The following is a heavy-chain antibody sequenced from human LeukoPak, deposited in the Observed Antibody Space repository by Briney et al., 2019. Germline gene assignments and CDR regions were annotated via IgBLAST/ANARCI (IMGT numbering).Heavy chain of an antibody. CDR3: ARDRYDYVWGSYRLPCDY. CDR2: IYHSGST. Sequence: SETLSLTCAVSGYSISSGYYWGWIRQPPGKGLEWIGSIYHSGSTYYNPSLKSRVTISVDTSKNQFSLKLSSVTAADTAVYYCARDRYDYVWGSYRLPCDYWGQGTLVTVSS. V-gene: IGHV4-38-2*02. CDR1: GYSISSGYY. J-gene: IGHJ4*02. D-gene: IGHD3-16*02.